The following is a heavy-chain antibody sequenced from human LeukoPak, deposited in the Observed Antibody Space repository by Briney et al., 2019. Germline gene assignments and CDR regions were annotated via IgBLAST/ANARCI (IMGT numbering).Heavy chain of an antibody. CDR2: IYTRGST. V-gene: IGHV4-61*09. D-gene: IGHD6-19*01. Sequence: SETLSLTFTGSGGSLSKGSCDGLCIRQPAGEGLEGIGHIYTRGSTRYNPSLQIQDTISVDASNHEYYLKLASVPGADTAVYYCARAGGSVGWYGTIDPWGQGTLVTVSS. CDR3: ARAGGSVGWYGTIDP. J-gene: IGHJ5*02. CDR1: GGSLSKGSCD.